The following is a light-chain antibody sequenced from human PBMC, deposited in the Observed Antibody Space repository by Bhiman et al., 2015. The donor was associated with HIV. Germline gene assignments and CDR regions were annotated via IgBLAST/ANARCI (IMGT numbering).Light chain of an antibody. V-gene: IGLV2-14*03. CDR3: WSYAGTEV. CDR2: GVS. CDR1: SSDVGGYNY. Sequence: QSVLTQPASVSGSPGQSITISCTGTSSDVGGYNYVSWYQQHPGKAPKLLIYGVSNRPSGVSNRFSASKSGNTASLTISGLQAEDEADYYCWSYAGTEVFGSGTKVTVL. J-gene: IGLJ1*01.